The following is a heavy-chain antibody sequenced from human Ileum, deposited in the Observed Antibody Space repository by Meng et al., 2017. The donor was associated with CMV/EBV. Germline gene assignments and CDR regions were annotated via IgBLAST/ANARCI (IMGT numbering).Heavy chain of an antibody. D-gene: IGHD3-3*01. Sequence: SGFSFSSFDMNWVRQAPGKGLEWVASMTGTSDYAYYADSVRGRFTISRDNSKNIVYLQMNSLRAEDTAVYYCAKSPRWGDFWNLGDFWGQGTLVTVSS. CDR3: AKSPRWGDFWNLGDF. V-gene: IGHV3-23*01. CDR1: GFSFSSFD. CDR2: MTGTSDYA. J-gene: IGHJ4*01.